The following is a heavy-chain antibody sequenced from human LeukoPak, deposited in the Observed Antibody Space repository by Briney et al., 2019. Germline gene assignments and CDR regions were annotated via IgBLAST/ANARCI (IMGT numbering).Heavy chain of an antibody. D-gene: IGHD5-12*01. Sequence: SETLSLTCAVYGGSFSGYYWSWIRQPPGKGLEWVGEINHIGSTNYNPSLKSRVTISVDTSKNQFSLKLSSVTAADTAVYYCARVSGGYEPYYFDYWGQGTLVTVSS. CDR2: INHIGST. CDR1: GGSFSGYY. V-gene: IGHV4-34*01. J-gene: IGHJ4*02. CDR3: ARVSGGYEPYYFDY.